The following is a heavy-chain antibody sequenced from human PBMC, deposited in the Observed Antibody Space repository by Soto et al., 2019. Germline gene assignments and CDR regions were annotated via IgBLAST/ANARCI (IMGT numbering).Heavy chain of an antibody. V-gene: IGHV2-5*02. CDR3: VQSRCGGDCLQPYSSHSYYGLDV. CDR2: IYWDDDK. J-gene: IGHJ6*01. Sequence: QITLKESGPTLVKPTQTLTLTCTFSGFSLSTTGVGVGWIRQPPGKALEWLALIYWDDDKRYSPSLKSRLTITKDTSKNQVVLTMTYMDPVDTATYYCVQSRCGGDCLQPYSSHSYYGLDVW. CDR1: GFSLSTTGVG. D-gene: IGHD2-21*01.